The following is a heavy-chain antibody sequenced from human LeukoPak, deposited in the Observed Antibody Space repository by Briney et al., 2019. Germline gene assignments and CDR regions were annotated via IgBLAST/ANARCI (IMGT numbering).Heavy chain of an antibody. J-gene: IGHJ5*02. Sequence: PSETLSLTCTVSGGPISSSSYYWGWIRQPPGKGLEWIGSIYYSGSTYYNPSLKSRVTISVDTSKNQFSLKLSSVTAADTAVYYCARHGAVHGQQPRFRGFDPWGQGTLVTVSS. CDR2: IYYSGST. V-gene: IGHV4-39*01. CDR3: ARHGAVHGQQPRFRGFDP. CDR1: GGPISSSSYY. D-gene: IGHD6-13*01.